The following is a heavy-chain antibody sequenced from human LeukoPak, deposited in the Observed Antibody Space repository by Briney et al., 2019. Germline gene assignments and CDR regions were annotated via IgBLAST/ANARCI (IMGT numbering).Heavy chain of an antibody. V-gene: IGHV4-31*03. J-gene: IGHJ6*02. D-gene: IGHD6-13*01. Sequence: PSETLSLTCTVSGGSISSGGYYWSWIRQHPGKGLEWIGYIYYSGSTYYNPSLKSRVTISVDTSKNQFSLKLSSVTAADTAVYYCARDSSTRNYYGMDVWGQGTTVTVSS. CDR1: GGSISSGGYY. CDR3: ARDSSTRNYYGMDV. CDR2: IYYSGST.